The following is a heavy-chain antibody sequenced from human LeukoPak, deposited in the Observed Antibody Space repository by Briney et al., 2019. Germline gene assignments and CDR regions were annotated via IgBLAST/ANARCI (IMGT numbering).Heavy chain of an antibody. CDR1: GYSFPIYW. CDR2: IDPSDSYT. D-gene: IGHD5-24*01. V-gene: IGHV5-10-1*01. J-gene: IGHJ4*02. CDR3: ARLKRDGYNFDY. Sequence: GKSLKISCKGSGYSFPIYWISWVRQMPGKGLEWMGRIDPSDSYTNYSPSSQGHVTISADKSISTAYLQWSSLRASDTAIYYCARLKRDGYNFDYWGQGTLVTVSS.